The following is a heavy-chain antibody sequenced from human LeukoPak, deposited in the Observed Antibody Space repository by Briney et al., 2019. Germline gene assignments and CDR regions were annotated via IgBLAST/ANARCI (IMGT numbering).Heavy chain of an antibody. Sequence: SVKVSCKTSGGTFNNSAISWVRQAPGQGLEWLGGIIPLFGKAGYAQKFQGRVTITKDESTRTFYLELTSLTSDDTAVYYCARDVHGDYGSGWFDPWGQGTLVSVS. J-gene: IGHJ5*02. D-gene: IGHD4-17*01. CDR1: GGTFNNSA. CDR2: IIPLFGKA. V-gene: IGHV1-69*05. CDR3: ARDVHGDYGSGWFDP.